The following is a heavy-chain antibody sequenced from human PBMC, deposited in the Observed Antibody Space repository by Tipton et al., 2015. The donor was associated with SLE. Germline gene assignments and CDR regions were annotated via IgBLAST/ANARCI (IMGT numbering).Heavy chain of an antibody. CDR2: IYYSGST. Sequence: TLSLTCTVSGGSISSGDYYWSWIRQPPGKGLEWIGYIYYSGSTNYNPSLKSRVTISVDTSKNQFSLKLSSVTAADTAVYYCARVIPDYELDAFDIWGQGTMVTVSS. CDR3: ARVIPDYELDAFDI. V-gene: IGHV4-30-4*01. J-gene: IGHJ3*02. D-gene: IGHD4-17*01. CDR1: GGSISSGDYY.